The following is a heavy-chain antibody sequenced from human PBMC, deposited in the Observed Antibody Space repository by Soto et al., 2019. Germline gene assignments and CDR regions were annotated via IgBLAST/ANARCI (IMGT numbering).Heavy chain of an antibody. Sequence: EVQLVESGGGLVQPGGSLRLSCAASGLSFNIYWMHWVRQVPGKGLVWLARINSDGSHTIYVDSVKGRFTISRDNAKGTVFLQMDSLRDEDTGVYYCAGGMAGLDVWGQGTTVTVSS. J-gene: IGHJ6*02. CDR3: AGGMAGLDV. CDR2: INSDGSHT. V-gene: IGHV3-74*01. CDR1: GLSFNIYW.